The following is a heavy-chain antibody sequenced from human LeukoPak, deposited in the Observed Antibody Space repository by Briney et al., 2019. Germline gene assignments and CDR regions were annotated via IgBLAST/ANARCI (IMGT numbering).Heavy chain of an antibody. D-gene: IGHD6-19*01. CDR1: GFTFSSSA. CDR2: ISASGGNT. J-gene: IGHJ4*02. V-gene: IGHV3-23*01. CDR3: AKRSTVAGKVDY. Sequence: GGSLRLSCAASGFTFSSSAMSWVRQAPGKGLEWVSLISASGGNTCYADSVKGRFTISRDNSKNTLYLQMNSLRAEDTAVYYCAKRSTVAGKVDYWGQGTLVTVSS.